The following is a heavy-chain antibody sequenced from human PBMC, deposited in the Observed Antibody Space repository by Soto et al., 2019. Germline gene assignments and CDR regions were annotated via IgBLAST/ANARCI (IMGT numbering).Heavy chain of an antibody. J-gene: IGHJ6*04. Sequence: SETLSLTCAVYGGSFSGYYWSWIRQPPGKGLEWIGEINHSGSTNYNPSLKSRVTISVDTSKNQFSLKLSSVTAADTAVYYCARDEGSAYYDFWSGSMDVWAKGTTVTVSS. D-gene: IGHD3-3*01. CDR2: INHSGST. CDR3: ARDEGSAYYDFWSGSMDV. CDR1: GGSFSGYY. V-gene: IGHV4-34*01.